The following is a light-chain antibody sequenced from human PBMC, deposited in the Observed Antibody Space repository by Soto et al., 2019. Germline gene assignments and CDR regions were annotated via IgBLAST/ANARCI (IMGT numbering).Light chain of an antibody. V-gene: IGLV1-40*01. CDR2: DDN. J-gene: IGLJ1*01. Sequence: QSVLTQPPSVSGAPGQRVTISCTGSGSNIGAGYDLHWYQQLPGTAPKLLIYDDNNRPSGVPDRFSGSKSGTSASLAITGLQAEDEADYYCQSYDSSLSGYVFGTGTKLTVL. CDR1: GSNIGAGYD. CDR3: QSYDSSLSGYV.